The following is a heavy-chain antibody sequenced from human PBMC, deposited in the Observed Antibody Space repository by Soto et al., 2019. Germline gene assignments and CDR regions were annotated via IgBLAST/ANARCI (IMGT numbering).Heavy chain of an antibody. CDR2: IYHSGST. Sequence: PSETLSLTCAVSGGSISSSNWWSWVRQPPGKGLEWIGEIYHSGSTNYNPSLKSRVTISLDKSKNQFSLKLSSVTAADTAIYYCAKHNSGGWSAPWGQGTLVTVSS. CDR1: GGSISSSNW. V-gene: IGHV4-4*02. D-gene: IGHD6-19*01. CDR3: AKHNSGGWSAP. J-gene: IGHJ5*02.